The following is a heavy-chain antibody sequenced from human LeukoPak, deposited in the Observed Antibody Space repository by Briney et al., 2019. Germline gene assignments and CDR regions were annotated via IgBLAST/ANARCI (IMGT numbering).Heavy chain of an antibody. J-gene: IGHJ4*02. V-gene: IGHV3-74*01. CDR2: INSDGSST. Sequence: GGSLRLSCAASGFTFSSYWMHWVRQAPGKGLVWVSRINSDGSSTSYADSVKGRFTISRDNAKNTLYLQMNSLRAEDTAVYYCARPNLYYDILTQLDYWGQGTLVTVSS. CDR3: ARPNLYYDILTQLDY. CDR1: GFTFSSYW. D-gene: IGHD3-9*01.